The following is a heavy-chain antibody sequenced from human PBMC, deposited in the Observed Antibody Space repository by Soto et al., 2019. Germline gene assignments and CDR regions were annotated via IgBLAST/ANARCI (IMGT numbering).Heavy chain of an antibody. J-gene: IGHJ4*02. Sequence: SETLSLTCAVSGVSLAGGNWWTWVRQSPQRGLEYIGEIFHDGTANYYPSFERRVAMSVDTSRNQFSLKLTSVTAADTAVYFCARLVYDTRLNYMYFDFWGPGTLVTVSS. D-gene: IGHD3-10*01. CDR2: IFHDGTA. CDR3: ARLVYDTRLNYMYFDF. CDR1: GVSLAGGNW. V-gene: IGHV4-4*02.